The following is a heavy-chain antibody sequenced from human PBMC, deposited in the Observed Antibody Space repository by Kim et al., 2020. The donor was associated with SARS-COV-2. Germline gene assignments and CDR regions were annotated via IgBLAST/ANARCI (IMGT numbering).Heavy chain of an antibody. V-gene: IGHV1-46*01. Sequence: TTHAPSFQGRVTMTRATSTSTLYMALSSLTSDDTAVYYCVRAAPDPRFDHWGQGTLVTVSS. J-gene: IGHJ4*02. CDR3: VRAAPDPRFDH. CDR2: T. D-gene: IGHD6-25*01.